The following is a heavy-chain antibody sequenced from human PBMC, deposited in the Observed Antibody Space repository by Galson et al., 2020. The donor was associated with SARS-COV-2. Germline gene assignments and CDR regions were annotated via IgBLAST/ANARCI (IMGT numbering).Heavy chain of an antibody. Sequence: GGSLRLSCAASGFTFSSYGMHWVRQAPGKGLEWVAVISYDGSNKYYADSVKGRFTISRDNSKNTLYLQMNSLRAEDTAVYYCAKGFGYPDNYGMDVWGQGTTVTVSS. CDR3: AKGFGYPDNYGMDV. D-gene: IGHD3-10*01. J-gene: IGHJ6*02. V-gene: IGHV3-30*18. CDR2: ISYDGSNK. CDR1: GFTFSSYG.